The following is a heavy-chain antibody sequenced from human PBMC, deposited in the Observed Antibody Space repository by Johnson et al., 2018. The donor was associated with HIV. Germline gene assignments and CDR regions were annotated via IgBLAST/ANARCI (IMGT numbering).Heavy chain of an antibody. D-gene: IGHD6-13*01. CDR2: IKSKTDGGTT. CDR1: GFTFSNAW. Sequence: VYLVESGGGLVKPGGSLRLSCAASGFTFSNAWMSWVRQAPGKGLEWVGRIKSKTDGGTTDYAAPVKGRFTISRDDSKNTLYLQMNSLRGEDTAVSYWARGQLVLGSFRSDAFDIWGQGTVVTVSS. J-gene: IGHJ3*02. V-gene: IGHV3-15*01. CDR3: ARGQLVLGSFRSDAFDI.